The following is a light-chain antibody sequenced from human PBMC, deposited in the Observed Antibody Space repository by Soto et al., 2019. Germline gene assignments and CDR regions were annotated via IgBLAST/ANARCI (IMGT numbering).Light chain of an antibody. V-gene: IGKV3D-20*02. Sequence: EMVLTQSPGTLSLAPVEIFTLSCGASQSVSSNNLAWYQQKPGQAPRLLSYGASHRATGIPDRFSGSGSGTDFTLTISSLEPEDFAVYYCQQRSNWLTFGGGTKVDIK. CDR1: QSVSSNN. CDR3: QQRSNWLT. CDR2: GAS. J-gene: IGKJ4*01.